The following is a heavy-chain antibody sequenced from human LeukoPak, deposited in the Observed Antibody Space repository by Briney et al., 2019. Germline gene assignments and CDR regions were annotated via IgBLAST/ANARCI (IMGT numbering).Heavy chain of an antibody. J-gene: IGHJ6*03. CDR2: IYYSGST. Sequence: SETLSLTCTVSGGSISSYYWSWLRQPPGKGLEGIGYIYYSGSTNYNPSLTSRVTISVDTSKNQFSLKLSSVTAADTAVYYCARTEGYYDSSGYYGPRYYYYMDVWGKGTTVTVSS. V-gene: IGHV4-59*01. D-gene: IGHD3-22*01. CDR3: ARTEGYYDSSGYYGPRYYYYMDV. CDR1: GGSISSYY.